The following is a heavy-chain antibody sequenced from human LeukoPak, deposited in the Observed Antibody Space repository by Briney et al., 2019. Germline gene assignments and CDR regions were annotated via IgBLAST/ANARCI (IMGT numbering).Heavy chain of an antibody. V-gene: IGHV1-18*01. CDR3: ARDRGLWFGTCYGMDV. Sequence: GASVKVSCKASGGTFSSYAISWVRQAPGQGLEWMGWISAYNGNTYYAQKLQGRVTMTTDTSTSTAYMELRSLRSDDTAVYYCARDRGLWFGTCYGMDVWGQGTTVTVSS. J-gene: IGHJ6*02. CDR2: ISAYNGNT. CDR1: GGTFSSYA. D-gene: IGHD3-10*01.